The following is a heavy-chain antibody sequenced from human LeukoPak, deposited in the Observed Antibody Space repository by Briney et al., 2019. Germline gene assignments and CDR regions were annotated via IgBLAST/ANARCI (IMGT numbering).Heavy chain of an antibody. CDR1: GGSISSGSYH. D-gene: IGHD3-22*01. Sequence: SETLSLTCTVSGGSISSGSYHWSWIRQPAGKGLEWIGRIYTSGSTNYNPSLKSRVTISVDTSKNQFSLKLSSVTAADTAVYYCARAHSHYYDSSGYSIDYWGQGTLVTVPS. J-gene: IGHJ4*02. CDR2: IYTSGST. CDR3: ARAHSHYYDSSGYSIDY. V-gene: IGHV4-61*02.